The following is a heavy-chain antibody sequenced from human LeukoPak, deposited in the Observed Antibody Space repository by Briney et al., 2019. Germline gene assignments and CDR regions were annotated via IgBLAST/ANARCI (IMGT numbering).Heavy chain of an antibody. CDR1: GFTFINYA. CDR3: AKGVDNTGRLRWFDS. CDR2: ISGRGSDR. V-gene: IGHV3-23*01. Sequence: PGGSLRLSCAASGFTFINYALTWVRQTPGKGLEWVSTISGRGSDRFYADAVKGRFTISIDNSKNTMYLQMNSLRIEDTAFYYCAKGVDNTGRLRWFDSWGQPSLVTVSS. J-gene: IGHJ5*01. D-gene: IGHD1-1*01.